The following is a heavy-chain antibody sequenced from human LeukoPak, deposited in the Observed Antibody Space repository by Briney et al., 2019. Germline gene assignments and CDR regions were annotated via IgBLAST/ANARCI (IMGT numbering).Heavy chain of an antibody. CDR2: ISSGDGIT. Sequence: GSLRLSCAASGFSFSDYAMTWVCQAPGKGLGWVSTISSGDGITYYADSVKGRFTISRDDSKNTLYLQMNSLRAEDTAIYYCAKRPGKAAAGPFDPWGQGTLVTVSS. J-gene: IGHJ5*02. CDR1: GFSFSDYA. CDR3: AKRPGKAAAGPFDP. V-gene: IGHV3-23*01. D-gene: IGHD6-13*01.